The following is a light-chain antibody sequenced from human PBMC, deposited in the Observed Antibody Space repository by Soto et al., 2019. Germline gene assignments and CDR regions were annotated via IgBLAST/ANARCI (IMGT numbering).Light chain of an antibody. CDR2: DAS. V-gene: IGKV1-33*01. Sequence: DIQMTQSPSSLSASLADRVTIICQASQDITNYLNWYQQKPGKAPRLLLYDASSLETGVPSRFSGSGSGTDFTFTISSLQPEDIATYYCQHYDHLPITFGQGTRLENK. CDR1: QDITNY. CDR3: QHYDHLPIT. J-gene: IGKJ5*01.